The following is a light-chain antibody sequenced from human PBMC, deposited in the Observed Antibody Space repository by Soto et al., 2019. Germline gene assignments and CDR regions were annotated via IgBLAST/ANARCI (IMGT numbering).Light chain of an antibody. J-gene: IGLJ2*01. V-gene: IGLV2-14*03. CDR1: SSDVGNSIY. Sequence: QSALTQPASVSGSPGQSITISCTGTSSDVGNSIYVSWYQHYPGNAPKLVIYDVSDRPSGISDRFSASKSGNTASLTISGLQADDEADYYCSAFTTSNFVVFGGGTKLNVL. CDR3: SAFTTSNFVV. CDR2: DVS.